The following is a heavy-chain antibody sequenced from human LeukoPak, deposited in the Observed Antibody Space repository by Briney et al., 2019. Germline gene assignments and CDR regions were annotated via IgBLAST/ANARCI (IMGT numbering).Heavy chain of an antibody. V-gene: IGHV1-69*13. Sequence: ASVKVPFKASGGTFSSYAISWVRQAPGQGLEWMGGIIPIFGTANYAQKFQGRVTITADESTGTAYMELSSLRSEDTAVYYCAGDFPSLSNEIRGYHDSNFASGGRGTLATASS. CDR1: GGTFSSYA. D-gene: IGHD3-3*01. CDR3: AGDFPSLSNEIRGYHDSNFAS. CDR2: IIPIFGTA. J-gene: IGHJ4*02.